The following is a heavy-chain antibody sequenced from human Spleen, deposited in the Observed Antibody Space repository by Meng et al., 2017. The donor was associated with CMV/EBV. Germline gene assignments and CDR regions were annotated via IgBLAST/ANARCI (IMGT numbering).Heavy chain of an antibody. D-gene: IGHD1-1*01. CDR1: GFTFSSYE. CDR2: ISSSSSYI. Sequence: GESLKISCAASGFTFSSYEMNWVHQAPGKGLEWVSSISSSSSYIYYADSVKGRFTISRDNAKNSLYLQMNSLRAEDTAVYYCARAVPADYWGQGTLVTVSS. V-gene: IGHV3-21*01. CDR3: ARAVPADY. J-gene: IGHJ4*02.